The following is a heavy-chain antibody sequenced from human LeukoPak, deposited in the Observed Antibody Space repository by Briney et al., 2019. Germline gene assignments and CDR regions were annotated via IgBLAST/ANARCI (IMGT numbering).Heavy chain of an antibody. CDR1: GFTFSSYG. Sequence: AGGSLRLSCAASGFTFSSYGMHWVRQAPGKGLEWVAVISYDGSNKYYADSVKGRFTISRDNSKNTLYLQMNSLRAEDTAVYYCAKDHEWLASRLQIGYAFDIWGQGTMVTVSS. J-gene: IGHJ3*02. D-gene: IGHD6-19*01. CDR2: ISYDGSNK. V-gene: IGHV3-30*18. CDR3: AKDHEWLASRLQIGYAFDI.